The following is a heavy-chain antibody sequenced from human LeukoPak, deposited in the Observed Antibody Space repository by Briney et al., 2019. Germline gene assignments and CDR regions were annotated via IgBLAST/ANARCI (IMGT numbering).Heavy chain of an antibody. J-gene: IGHJ6*03. D-gene: IGHD3-3*01. CDR1: GFTFSSYS. CDR3: ARGGMLGYYDFWSGPHYYMGV. Sequence: GGSLRLSCAASGFTFSSYSMNWVRQAPGKGQEWVSSISSSSSYIYYADSVKGRFTISRDNAKNSLYLQMNSLRAEDTAVYYCARGGMLGYYDFWSGPHYYMGVWGKGTTVTVSS. V-gene: IGHV3-21*01. CDR2: ISSSSSYI.